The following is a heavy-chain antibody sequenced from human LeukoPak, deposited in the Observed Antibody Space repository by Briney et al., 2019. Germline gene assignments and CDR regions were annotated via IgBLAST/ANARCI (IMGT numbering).Heavy chain of an antibody. CDR2: FDPEDGET. CDR1: GYTLTELS. D-gene: IGHD2-15*01. J-gene: IGHJ4*02. Sequence: ASVKVSCKVSGYTLTELSIDWVRQAPGKGLEWMGGFDPEDGETIYAQKFQGRVTMTEDTSTDTAYMELSSLRSEDTAVYYCARGGALGPNYFDYWGQGTLVTVSS. CDR3: ARGGALGPNYFDY. V-gene: IGHV1-24*01.